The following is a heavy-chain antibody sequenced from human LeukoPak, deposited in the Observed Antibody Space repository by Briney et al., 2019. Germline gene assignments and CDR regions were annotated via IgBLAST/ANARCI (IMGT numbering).Heavy chain of an antibody. Sequence: SETLSLTCTVSGGSISSDVYYWSWIRQHPGKGLEWIGYIYYSGSTYYNPSLRSRVTISVDTSKNQFSLKLGSVTAADTAVYYCARNFDSYNAFDIWGQGTMVTVSS. J-gene: IGHJ3*02. CDR3: ARNFDSYNAFDI. CDR1: GGSISSDVYY. CDR2: IYYSGST. V-gene: IGHV4-31*03. D-gene: IGHD3-22*01.